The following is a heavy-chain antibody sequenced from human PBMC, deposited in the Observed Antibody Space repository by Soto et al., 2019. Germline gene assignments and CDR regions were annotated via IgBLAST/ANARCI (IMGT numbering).Heavy chain of an antibody. V-gene: IGHV3-23*01. CDR1: GFTFSSYA. CDR3: AKDLRAVKNYYDSSVAGY. J-gene: IGHJ4*02. CDR2: ISGSGGST. Sequence: AGGSLRLSCAASGFTFSSYAMSWVRQAPGKWLEWVSAISGSGGSTYYADSVKGRFTISRDNSKNTLYLQMNSLRAEDTAVYYCAKDLRAVKNYYDSSVAGYWGQGTLVTVSS. D-gene: IGHD3-22*01.